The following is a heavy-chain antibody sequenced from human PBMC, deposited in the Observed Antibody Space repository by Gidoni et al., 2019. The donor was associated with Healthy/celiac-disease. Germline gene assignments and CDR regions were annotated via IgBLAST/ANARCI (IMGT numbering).Heavy chain of an antibody. J-gene: IGHJ3*02. V-gene: IGHV3-30-3*01. CDR2: ISYDGSNK. Sequence: QVQLVESGGGVVQPGRSLRLSCAASGFTFISYAMHWVRQAPGKGLEWVAVISYDGSNKYYADSVKGRFTISRDNSKNTLYLQMNSLRAEDTAVYYCARDQSSGWSFDAFDIWGQGTMVTVSS. CDR3: ARDQSSGWSFDAFDI. CDR1: GFTFISYA. D-gene: IGHD6-19*01.